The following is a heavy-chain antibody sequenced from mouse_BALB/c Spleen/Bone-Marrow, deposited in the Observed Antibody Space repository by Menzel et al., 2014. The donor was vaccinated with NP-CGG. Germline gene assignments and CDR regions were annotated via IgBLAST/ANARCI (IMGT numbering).Heavy chain of an antibody. CDR2: INPSNGGT. Sequence: QVQLQQSGAELVKPGASVKLSCKASGYTFTSFYMYWVEQRPGQGLEWIGGINPSNGGTNFNEKFKSKATLTSDKSSSTAFMQLSSLTSEDSAVYYCTRGSYGSSQYYFDYWGQGTTLTVSS. V-gene: IGHV1S81*02. CDR1: GYTFTSFY. J-gene: IGHJ2*01. D-gene: IGHD1-1*01. CDR3: TRGSYGSSQYYFDY.